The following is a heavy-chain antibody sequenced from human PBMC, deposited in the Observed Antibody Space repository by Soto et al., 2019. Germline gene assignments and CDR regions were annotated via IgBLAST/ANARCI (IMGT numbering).Heavy chain of an antibody. CDR1: RFTFSRYE. Sequence: GWSLRLSCAASRFTFSRYEMNLVRQAPGKGLEWVASISSSGTSIYYADSVKGRFSISRDNDKNSVYLAMNSLRVDDTAVYYCARDKLRSIAAAPFDYWGQGTLVTVSS. D-gene: IGHD6-13*01. CDR3: ARDKLRSIAAAPFDY. V-gene: IGHV3-48*03. CDR2: ISSSGTSI. J-gene: IGHJ4*02.